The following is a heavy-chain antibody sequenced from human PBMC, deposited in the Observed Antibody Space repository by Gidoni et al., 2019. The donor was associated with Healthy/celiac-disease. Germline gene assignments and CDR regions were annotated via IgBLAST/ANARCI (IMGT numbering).Heavy chain of an antibody. Sequence: QAQLVESGGGVVQPGWSLRIAWAAEGVTFRSDGVHWVRQAPGKGRGWVAVILYVGSNKSYAYSVKGRFTISRDNSKNTLYLQMNSLRAEDTAVYYCARESIAARPGVSLPYGMDVWGQGTTVTVSS. CDR1: GVTFRSDG. D-gene: IGHD6-6*01. CDR2: ILYVGSNK. J-gene: IGHJ6*02. V-gene: IGHV3-33*01. CDR3: ARESIAARPGVSLPYGMDV.